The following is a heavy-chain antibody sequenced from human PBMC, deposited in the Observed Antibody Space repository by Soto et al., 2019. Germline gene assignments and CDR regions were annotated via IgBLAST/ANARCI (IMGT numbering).Heavy chain of an antibody. CDR2: IYYSGST. J-gene: IGHJ4*02. Sequence: SETLSLTCTVSGGSISSGGYYWSWIRQHPGKGLEWIGYIYYSGSTYYNSSLKSRVTISVDTSKTQFSLKLSSVTAADTAVYYCARACRSISIRYYFNYCGAGSLVTVSA. CDR1: GGSISSGGYY. D-gene: IGHD3-16*02. V-gene: IGHV4-31*03. CDR3: ARACRSISIRYYFNY.